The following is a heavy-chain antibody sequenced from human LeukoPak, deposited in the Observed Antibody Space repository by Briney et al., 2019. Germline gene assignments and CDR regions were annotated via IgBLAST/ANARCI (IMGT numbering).Heavy chain of an antibody. Sequence: ASVKVSCKASGYTFTSYYMHWVRQAPGQGLEWMGGIIPIFGTANYAQKFQGRVTITADKSTSTAYMELSSLRSEDTAVYYCARDLHDCSSTSCYAPYYYYYMDVWGKGTTVTVSS. CDR3: ARDLHDCSSTSCYAPYYYYYMDV. CDR1: GYTFTSYY. J-gene: IGHJ6*03. CDR2: IIPIFGTA. D-gene: IGHD2-2*01. V-gene: IGHV1-69*06.